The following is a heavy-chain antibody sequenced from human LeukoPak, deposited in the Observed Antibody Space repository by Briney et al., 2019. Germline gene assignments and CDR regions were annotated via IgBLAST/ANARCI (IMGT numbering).Heavy chain of an antibody. CDR1: GGSVSSGSYY. CDR3: ARDRYCSSTSCPPRDYGMDV. Sequence: SETLSLTCTVSGGSVSSGSYYWSWIRQPPGKGLEWIGYIYYSGSTNYNPSLKSRVTISVDTSKNQFSLKLSSVTAADTAVYCCARDRYCSSTSCPPRDYGMDVWGKGTTVTVSS. V-gene: IGHV4-61*01. D-gene: IGHD2-2*01. J-gene: IGHJ6*04. CDR2: IYYSGST.